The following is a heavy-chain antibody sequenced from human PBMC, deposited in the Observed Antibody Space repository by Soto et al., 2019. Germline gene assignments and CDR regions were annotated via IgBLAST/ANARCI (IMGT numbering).Heavy chain of an antibody. CDR1: GFTFSSYA. Sequence: EVQVLESGGGLVQPGGSLRLSCAASGFTFSSYAMSWVRQAPGKGLEWVSAISGSGDSTRYADSVQGRFTISRDTSKHTLYLQLNSRRAEDTAVYYCAKFYYGDYSYYCYGMDVWGQGTTVTVSS. V-gene: IGHV3-23*01. D-gene: IGHD4-17*01. CDR2: ISGSGDST. CDR3: AKFYYGDYSYYCYGMDV. J-gene: IGHJ6*02.